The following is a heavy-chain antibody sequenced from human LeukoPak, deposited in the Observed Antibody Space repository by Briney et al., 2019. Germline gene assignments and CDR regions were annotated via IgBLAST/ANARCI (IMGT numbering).Heavy chain of an antibody. V-gene: IGHV3-23*01. CDR3: AKTQWKVGATDYFDY. CDR1: GFAFNNYA. CDR2: INDNGGQR. Sequence: GGSLRLSCAASGFAFNNYAMTWVRQAPGKGLEWVSKINDNGGQRHYADSVKGRFTISRDNSKNMMFLQMDSLRAEDTAVYYCAKTQWKVGATDYFDYWGQGILVTVSS. J-gene: IGHJ4*02. D-gene: IGHD1-26*01.